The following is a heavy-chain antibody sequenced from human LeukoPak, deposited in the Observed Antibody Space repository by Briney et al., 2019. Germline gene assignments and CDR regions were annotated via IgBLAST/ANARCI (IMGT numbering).Heavy chain of an antibody. CDR2: ISSNGSTI. V-gene: IGHV3-48*03. CDR3: ARDGGDSSGWTQGWFDP. Sequence: GGSLRLSCAASGFTFSSYEMNWVRQAPGKGLELVSYISSNGSTIYYADSVKGRFTISRDNAKNSLYLQMNSLRAEHTAVYYCARDGGDSSGWTQGWFDPWGQGTLVTVSS. CDR1: GFTFSSYE. J-gene: IGHJ5*02. D-gene: IGHD6-19*01.